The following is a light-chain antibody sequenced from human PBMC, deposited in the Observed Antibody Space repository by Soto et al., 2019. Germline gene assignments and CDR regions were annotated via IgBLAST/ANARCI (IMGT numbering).Light chain of an antibody. CDR2: ASS. J-gene: IGKJ1*01. CDR1: QSISSY. Sequence: IQMTQSPSSLSASVGDRFTITCRTSQSISSYLNWYQQKPGKVPKLLIYASSSLQSGVPSRFSGSGSGTDFTITISSLQPDDLATYYCQQYNSFPWTFGQGTKVDLK. V-gene: IGKV1-39*01. CDR3: QQYNSFPWT.